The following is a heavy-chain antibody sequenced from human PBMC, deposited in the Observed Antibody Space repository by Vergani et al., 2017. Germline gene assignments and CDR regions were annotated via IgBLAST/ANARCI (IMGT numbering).Heavy chain of an antibody. CDR2: ISYDGSNK. CDR3: AKGRLWIDY. Sequence: QVQLVESGGGVVQPGRSLRLSCAASGFTFSSYGMHWVRQAPGKGLEWVGVISYDGSNKYYADSVKGRFTISSDNSKNTLYLQMNSLRAEDTAVYYCAKGRLWIDYWGQGTLVTVAS. CDR1: GFTFSSYG. J-gene: IGHJ4*02. D-gene: IGHD2-21*01. V-gene: IGHV3-30*18.